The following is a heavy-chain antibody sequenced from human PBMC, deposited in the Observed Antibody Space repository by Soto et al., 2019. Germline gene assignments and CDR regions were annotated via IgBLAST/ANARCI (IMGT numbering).Heavy chain of an antibody. D-gene: IGHD2-15*01. CDR3: ARLVSERGDIVVVVAATHTGVDAFDI. Sequence: SETLSLTCTVSGGSISSSSYYWGWIRQPPGKGLEWIGSIYYSGSTYYNPSLKSRVTISVDTSKNQFSLKLSSVTAADTAVYYCARLVSERGDIVVVVAATHTGVDAFDIWGQGTMVTVSS. V-gene: IGHV4-39*01. J-gene: IGHJ3*02. CDR2: IYYSGST. CDR1: GGSISSSSYY.